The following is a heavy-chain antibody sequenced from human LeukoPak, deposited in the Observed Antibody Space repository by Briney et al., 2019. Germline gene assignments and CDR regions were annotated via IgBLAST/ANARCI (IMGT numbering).Heavy chain of an antibody. CDR3: ARGLRRWLRDPFDY. Sequence: PSETLSLTCGVYGGSFSGYYWNWIRQPPGKGLEWIGEINHSGGTNYDPSLKSRVTISVDTSNNQFSLKLSSVTAADTAVYYCARGLRRWLRDPFDYWGQGTLVTVSP. V-gene: IGHV4-34*01. J-gene: IGHJ4*02. CDR2: INHSGGT. D-gene: IGHD5-12*01. CDR1: GGSFSGYY.